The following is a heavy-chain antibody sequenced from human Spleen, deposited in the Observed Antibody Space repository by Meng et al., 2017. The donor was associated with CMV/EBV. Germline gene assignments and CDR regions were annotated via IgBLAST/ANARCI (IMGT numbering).Heavy chain of an antibody. Sequence: GESLKISCAASGFTFDDYGMSWVRQAPGKGLEWVSRINSDGSSTSYADSVKGRFTISRDNAKNTLHLQMNSLRAEDTAVYYCASQQLGGQRYYYYYYGMDVWGQGTTVTVSS. CDR2: INSDGSST. D-gene: IGHD6-13*01. CDR1: GFTFDDYG. CDR3: ASQQLGGQRYYYYYYGMDV. J-gene: IGHJ6*02. V-gene: IGHV3-74*01.